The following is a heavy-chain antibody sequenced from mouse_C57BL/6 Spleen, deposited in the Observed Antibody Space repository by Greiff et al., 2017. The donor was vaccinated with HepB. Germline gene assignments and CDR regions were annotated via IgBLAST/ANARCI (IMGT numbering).Heavy chain of an antibody. CDR2: ISYSGST. CDR1: GYSITSGYD. D-gene: IGHD2-3*01. J-gene: IGHJ3*01. Sequence: EVKLVESGPGMVKPSQSLSLTCTVTGYSITSGYDWHWIRHFPGNKLEWMGYISYSGSTNYNPSLKSRISITHDTSKNHFFLKLNSVTTEDTATYYCARDEDGYRFAYWGQGTLVTVSA. CDR3: ARDEDGYRFAY. V-gene: IGHV3-1*01.